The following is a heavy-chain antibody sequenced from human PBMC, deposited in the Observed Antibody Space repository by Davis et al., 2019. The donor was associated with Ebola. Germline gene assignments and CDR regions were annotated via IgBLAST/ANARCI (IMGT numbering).Heavy chain of an antibody. CDR1: GLIISDKY. J-gene: IGHJ2*01. Sequence: PGGSLRLSCAASGLIISDKYISWVRQAPGKGLEWVSVIYRDGRTYHADTVKGRFTISRDDSKNTVYLQMNSLRDEDTAMYYCTRHVSGDFWYFDLWGRGTLVTVSS. D-gene: IGHD4-17*01. CDR2: IYRDGRT. V-gene: IGHV3-66*04. CDR3: TRHVSGDFWYFDL.